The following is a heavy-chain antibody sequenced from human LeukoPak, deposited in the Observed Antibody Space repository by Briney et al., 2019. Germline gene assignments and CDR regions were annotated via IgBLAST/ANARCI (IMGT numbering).Heavy chain of an antibody. D-gene: IGHD1-26*01. Sequence: QTGGSLRLSCAASGFTFNNYWMTWVRQAPGKGLEWVANIRYDGSERNYVDSVGGRFNLFRDNAKNSLYLQLNSLRAEDTAVYYCGRGYSGSHWGQGTLVTVSS. CDR1: GFTFNNYW. CDR3: GRGYSGSH. CDR2: IRYDGSER. V-gene: IGHV3-7*01. J-gene: IGHJ4*02.